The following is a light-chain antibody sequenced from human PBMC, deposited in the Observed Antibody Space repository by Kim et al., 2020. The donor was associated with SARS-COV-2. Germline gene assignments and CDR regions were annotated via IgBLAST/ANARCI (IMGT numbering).Light chain of an antibody. Sequence: GPVTLTCASSTGAVTSANYPNWFQQKPGQPPRALIYNTDKKHSWTPARFSGSLLGDKAALTLSGVQPEDEADYYCLLYYGGAQPWVFGGGSKVTVL. CDR2: NTD. CDR1: TGAVTSANY. V-gene: IGLV7-43*01. CDR3: LLYYGGAQPWV. J-gene: IGLJ3*02.